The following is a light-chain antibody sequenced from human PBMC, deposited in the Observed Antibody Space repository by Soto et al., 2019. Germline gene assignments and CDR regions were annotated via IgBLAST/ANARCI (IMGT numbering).Light chain of an antibody. Sequence: SVLTQPASVSGCPGQSITISCTGTSSDVGSYNLVSWYQQHPGKAPKLMIYEGSKRPSGVSNRFSGSKFGNTASLTIFGLQAEDEADYYCCSYAGGSTYVFGTGTKVTVL. V-gene: IGLV2-23*01. CDR3: CSYAGGSTYV. J-gene: IGLJ1*01. CDR1: SSDVGSYNL. CDR2: EGS.